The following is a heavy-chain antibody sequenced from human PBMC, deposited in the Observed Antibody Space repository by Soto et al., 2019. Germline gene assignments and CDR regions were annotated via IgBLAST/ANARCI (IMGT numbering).Heavy chain of an antibody. CDR3: TKESWWESEN. D-gene: IGHD1-26*01. Sequence: EVQLLESGGGLVQPGVSLRLSWAASGFTFMTYGMSWLRQAPGKGLEWVSGITGSGDVTYYRDSVRGRFTLSRDNSKNTVYLQMNSLKGEDTAVYYSTKESWWESENWGQGTLVTVSS. CDR2: ITGSGDVT. V-gene: IGHV3-23*01. CDR1: GFTFMTYG. J-gene: IGHJ4*02.